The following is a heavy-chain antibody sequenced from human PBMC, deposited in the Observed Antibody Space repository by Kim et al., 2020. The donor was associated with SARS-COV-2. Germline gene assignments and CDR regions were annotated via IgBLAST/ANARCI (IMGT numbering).Heavy chain of an antibody. CDR1: GDSVSSNSAA. J-gene: IGHJ6*02. Sequence: SQTLSLSCAISGDSVSSNSAAWNWIRQSPSRGLEWLGRTYYRSKWYNDYAVSVKSRITINPDTSKNQFSLQLNSVTPEDTAVYYCARDWFGELWSPTTWYYGMDVWGQGTTVTVSS. CDR3: ARDWFGELWSPTTWYYGMDV. V-gene: IGHV6-1*01. D-gene: IGHD3-10*01. CDR2: TYYRSKWYN.